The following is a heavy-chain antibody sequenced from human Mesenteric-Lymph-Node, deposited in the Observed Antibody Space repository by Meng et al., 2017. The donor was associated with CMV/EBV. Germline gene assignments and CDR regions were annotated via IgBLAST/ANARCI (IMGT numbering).Heavy chain of an antibody. CDR1: GFTFSSYE. V-gene: IGHV3-48*03. CDR3: ARVYYDFWSVHAFDI. D-gene: IGHD3-3*01. Sequence: GESLKISCAASGFTFSSYEMNWVRQAPGKGLEWVSYISSSGTTTHYADSVKGRFTISRDNAKNSLYLQMNSLRAEDTAVYYCARVYYDFWSVHAFDIWGQGTMVTVSS. J-gene: IGHJ3*02. CDR2: ISSSGTTT.